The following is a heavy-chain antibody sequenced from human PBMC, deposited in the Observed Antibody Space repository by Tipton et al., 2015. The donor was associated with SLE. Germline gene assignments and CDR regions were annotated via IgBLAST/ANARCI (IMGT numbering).Heavy chain of an antibody. CDR3: ASRLGSSGYFQH. CDR1: GGSISSYY. J-gene: IGHJ1*01. V-gene: IGHV4-59*01. CDR2: IYYSGST. Sequence: TLSLTCTVSGGSISSYYWSWIRQPPGKGLEWIGYIYYSGSTNCNPSLTSRVTISVDTSKNQFSLKLRSVTAADTAVYYCASRLGSSGYFQHWGQGTLVTVSP. D-gene: IGHD6-6*01.